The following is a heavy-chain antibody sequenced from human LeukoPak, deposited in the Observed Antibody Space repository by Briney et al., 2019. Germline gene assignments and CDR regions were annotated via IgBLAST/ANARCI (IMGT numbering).Heavy chain of an antibody. CDR1: GGSISSYY. CDR2: IYYSGST. D-gene: IGHD1-7*01. Sequence: SETLSLTCTVSGGSISSYYWSWIRQPTGKGLEWIGYIYYSGSTNYNPSLKSRVTISVDTSKNQFSLKPSSVTAADTAVYYCAREITGTTDYFDYWGQGTLVTVSS. J-gene: IGHJ4*02. CDR3: AREITGTTDYFDY. V-gene: IGHV4-59*01.